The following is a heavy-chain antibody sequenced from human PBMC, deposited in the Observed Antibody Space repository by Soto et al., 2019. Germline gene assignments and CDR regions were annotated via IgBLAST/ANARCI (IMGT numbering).Heavy chain of an antibody. CDR3: ARDISRYYDSSGYDY. D-gene: IGHD3-22*01. J-gene: IGHJ4*02. Sequence: GGSLRLACAASGFTFSSYWMSWVRQAPGKGLEWVANIKQDGSEKYYVDSVKGRFTISRDNAKNSLYLQMNSLRAEDTAVYYCARDISRYYDSSGYDYWGPGPLVTVSS. CDR2: IKQDGSEK. CDR1: GFTFSSYW. V-gene: IGHV3-7*05.